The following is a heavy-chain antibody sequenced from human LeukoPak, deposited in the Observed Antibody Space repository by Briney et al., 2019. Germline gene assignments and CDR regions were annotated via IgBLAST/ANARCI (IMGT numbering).Heavy chain of an antibody. CDR1: GGSLSSYY. Sequence: SETLSLTCTVSGGSLSSYYWSWIRQPPGKGLEWIGYIYYSGSTNYNPSLKSRVTISVDTSKNQFSLKLSSVTAADTAVYYCARRGNSGPDYYYYYMDVWGKGTTVTVSS. J-gene: IGHJ6*03. V-gene: IGHV4-59*08. D-gene: IGHD6-19*01. CDR3: ARRGNSGPDYYYYYMDV. CDR2: IYYSGST.